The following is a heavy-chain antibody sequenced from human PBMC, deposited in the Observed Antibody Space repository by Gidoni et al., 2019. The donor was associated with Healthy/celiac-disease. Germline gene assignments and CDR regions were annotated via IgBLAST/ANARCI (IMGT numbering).Heavy chain of an antibody. CDR3: ARDSYGFPGAGGMDV. J-gene: IGHJ6*02. Sequence: EVQLVESGGGLVKPGGSLRLSCAASGSTSSSYSMNWVRQAPGKGLEWGSSISSSSSYIYYADSVKGRFTISRDNAKNSLYLQMNSLRAEDTAVYYCARDSYGFPGAGGMDVWGQGTTVTVSS. CDR1: GSTSSSYS. D-gene: IGHD5-18*01. V-gene: IGHV3-21*01. CDR2: ISSSSSYI.